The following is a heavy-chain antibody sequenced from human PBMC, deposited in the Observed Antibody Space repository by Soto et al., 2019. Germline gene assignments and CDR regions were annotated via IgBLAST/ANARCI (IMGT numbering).Heavy chain of an antibody. V-gene: IGHV3-30*18. CDR2: ISYDGSDK. Sequence: PGGSLRLSCAASGFTFSSYGMHWVRQAPGKGLEWVAVISYDGSDKYYADSVKGRFTISRDNSKNTLYLQMNSLRAEDTAVYYCVKGEYYYDSSGYSPFDYWGQGTLVTVSS. J-gene: IGHJ4*02. D-gene: IGHD3-22*01. CDR1: GFTFSSYG. CDR3: VKGEYYYDSSGYSPFDY.